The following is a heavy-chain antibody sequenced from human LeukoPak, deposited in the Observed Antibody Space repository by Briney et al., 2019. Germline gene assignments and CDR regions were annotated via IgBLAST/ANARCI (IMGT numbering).Heavy chain of an antibody. J-gene: IGHJ6*03. D-gene: IGHD3-10*01. Sequence: PSETLSLTCTVSGGSISSYYWSWIRQPPGKGLEGFGYIHYSGSTNYNPSLKSRVTISVDTSKNQFSLKLTSVTAADTAVYYCARVEEGYGSGRRENYYYYYMDVWGKGTTVTISS. CDR1: GGSISSYY. CDR3: ARVEEGYGSGRRENYYYYYMDV. V-gene: IGHV4-59*01. CDR2: IHYSGST.